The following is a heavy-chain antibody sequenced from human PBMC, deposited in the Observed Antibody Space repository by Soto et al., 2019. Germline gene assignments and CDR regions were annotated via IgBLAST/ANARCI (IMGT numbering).Heavy chain of an antibody. Sequence: SETLSLTCTVSGGSISSSSYYWGWIRQPPGKGLEWIGSIYYSGSTYYNPSLKSRVTISVDTSKNQFSLKLSSVTAADTAVYYCARQQQWLVSGDYFDYWGQGTLVTSPQ. V-gene: IGHV4-39*01. CDR1: GGSISSSSYY. CDR3: ARQQQWLVSGDYFDY. J-gene: IGHJ4*02. CDR2: IYYSGST. D-gene: IGHD6-19*01.